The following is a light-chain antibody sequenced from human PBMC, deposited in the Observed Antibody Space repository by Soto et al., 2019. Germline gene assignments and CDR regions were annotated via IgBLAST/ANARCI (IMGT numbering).Light chain of an antibody. CDR1: QSISNL. Sequence: IQMTKSPSSVSASVGDRVTITCLASQSISNLLAWYQQKPGQAPKLLIYDASSLESGVPSRFSGSGSGTDFTLTICCLEAEDVAFYWCQQYFVLPFTFCGGAKLDI. CDR2: DAS. CDR3: QQYFVLPFT. J-gene: IGKJ4*01. V-gene: IGKV1-5*01.